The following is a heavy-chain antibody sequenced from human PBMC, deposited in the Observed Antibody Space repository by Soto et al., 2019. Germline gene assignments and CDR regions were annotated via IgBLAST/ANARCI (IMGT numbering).Heavy chain of an antibody. CDR3: AKVGDGYCSSTSCHPHYYYYGMDV. Sequence: QVQLVESGGGVVQPGRSLRLSCAASGFTFSSYGMHWVRQAPGKGLEWVAVISYDGSNKYYADSVKGRFTISRDNSKNTLYLQMNSLRAEDTAVYYCAKVGDGYCSSTSCHPHYYYYGMDVWGQGTTVTVSS. CDR2: ISYDGSNK. V-gene: IGHV3-30*18. D-gene: IGHD2-2*01. J-gene: IGHJ6*02. CDR1: GFTFSSYG.